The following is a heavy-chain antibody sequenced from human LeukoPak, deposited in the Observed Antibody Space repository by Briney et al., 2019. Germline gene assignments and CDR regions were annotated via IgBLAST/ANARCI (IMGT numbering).Heavy chain of an antibody. Sequence: GGSLRLSCAASGFTFSSYWMHWVRQAPGKGLVWVSRINSDGSSITYADSVKGRFTISRDNAKNTLYLQMNSLRVEDTAVYYCAKTRGRGQVDPGTSGYINYWGQGTLVSVSS. CDR1: GFTFSSYW. CDR3: AKTRGRGQVDPGTSGYINY. V-gene: IGHV3-74*03. D-gene: IGHD3-22*01. CDR2: INSDGSSI. J-gene: IGHJ4*02.